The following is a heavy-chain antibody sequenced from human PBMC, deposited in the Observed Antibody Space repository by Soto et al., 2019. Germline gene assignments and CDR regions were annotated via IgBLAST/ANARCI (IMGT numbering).Heavy chain of an antibody. V-gene: IGHV1-18*01. CDR3: ARENSYFDY. Sequence: QIQLLQSGAEVEKPGASVKVTCKASGYTFRNFGISWVRQAPGQGLEWMGWISAYNANANYAQKFQGRLTMTADTSTSTAYMVLRSLRSDDTAVYYCARENSYFDYWGQGTLVTVSS. CDR1: GYTFRNFG. J-gene: IGHJ4*02. CDR2: ISAYNANA.